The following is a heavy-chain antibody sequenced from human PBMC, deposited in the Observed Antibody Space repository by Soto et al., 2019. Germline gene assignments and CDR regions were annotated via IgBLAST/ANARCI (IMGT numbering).Heavy chain of an antibody. CDR3: ARGLLGLLDY. J-gene: IGHJ4*02. V-gene: IGHV4-34*01. CDR1: GGSFSGYY. Sequence: QVQLQQWGAGLLKPSETLSLTCAVYGGSFSGYYWSWIRQPPGKGLEWIGEINHSGSTNYNPSLKSLVTISVDTSKNQFSLKLSSVTAADTAVYYCARGLLGLLDYWGQGTLVTVSS. D-gene: IGHD3-10*01. CDR2: INHSGST.